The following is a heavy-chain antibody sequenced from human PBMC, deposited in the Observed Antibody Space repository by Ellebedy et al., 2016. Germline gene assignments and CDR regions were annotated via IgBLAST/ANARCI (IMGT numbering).Heavy chain of an antibody. J-gene: IGHJ4*02. CDR3: AKESSRGGYY. Sequence: GESLKISXAASGFTFSSYAMSWVRQAPGKGLEWVSAISGSGGSTYYADSVKGRFTISRDNSKNTLYLQMNSLRAEDTAVYYCAKESSRGGYYWGQGTLVTVSS. CDR2: ISGSGGST. CDR1: GFTFSSYA. D-gene: IGHD3-10*01. V-gene: IGHV3-23*01.